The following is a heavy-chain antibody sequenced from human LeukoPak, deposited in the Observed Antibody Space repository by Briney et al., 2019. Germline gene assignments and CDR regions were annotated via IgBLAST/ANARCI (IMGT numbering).Heavy chain of an antibody. D-gene: IGHD6-13*01. CDR3: ARERASAGPHFEH. J-gene: IGHJ4*01. V-gene: IGHV4-59*13. Sequence: SETLSLTCSVSGGSISTYYWSWIRQPPGKGLEWIGYNYNRGTTNYNPSLKSRVTISVDRYKNLFSLSLTSVTAADTAVYHCARERASAGPHFEHWGRGILVTVSS. CDR1: GGSISTYY. CDR2: NYNRGTT.